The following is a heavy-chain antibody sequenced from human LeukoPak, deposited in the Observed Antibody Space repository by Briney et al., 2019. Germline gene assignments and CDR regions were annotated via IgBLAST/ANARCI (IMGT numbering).Heavy chain of an antibody. V-gene: IGHV3-9*01. CDR2: ISWNSGSI. CDR1: GFTFDDYA. Sequence: GGSLRLSCAASGFTFDDYAMHWVRQAPGKGLEWVSGISWNSGSIGYADSVKGRFTISRDNAKNSLYLQMNSLRAEDTALYYCAKEMVVHDAFDIWGQGTMVTVSS. D-gene: IGHD2-15*01. CDR3: AKEMVVHDAFDI. J-gene: IGHJ3*02.